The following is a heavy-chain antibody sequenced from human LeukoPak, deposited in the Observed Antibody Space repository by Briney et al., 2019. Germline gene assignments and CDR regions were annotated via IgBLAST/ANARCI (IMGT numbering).Heavy chain of an antibody. V-gene: IGHV3-23*01. CDR3: GKYLQTSVGANGY. Sequence: GGSLRLSCAASGFTFSSYPMNWVRQAPGKRLEWVSVISGSGGATFYGDSVQGRFTISRDNSRDTLYLQMNSLTAEDTAVYYCGKYLQTSVGANGYWGQGTLVTVSS. D-gene: IGHD1-26*01. CDR1: GFTFSSYP. J-gene: IGHJ4*02. CDR2: ISGSGGAT.